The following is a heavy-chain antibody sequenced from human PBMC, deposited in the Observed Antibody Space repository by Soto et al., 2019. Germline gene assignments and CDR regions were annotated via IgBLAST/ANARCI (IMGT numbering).Heavy chain of an antibody. Sequence: ASVKVSCKASGYTFTSYYMHWVRQAPGQGLEWMGIINPSGGNTSYAQKIQGRVTMTKDTSTSTVYMELSSLRSEDIAVYYCSTARLERITIFGVVITYYYMDVWGKGTTVTVSS. D-gene: IGHD3-3*01. CDR2: INPSGGNT. CDR1: GYTFTSYY. V-gene: IGHV1-46*01. J-gene: IGHJ6*03. CDR3: STARLERITIFGVVITYYYMDV.